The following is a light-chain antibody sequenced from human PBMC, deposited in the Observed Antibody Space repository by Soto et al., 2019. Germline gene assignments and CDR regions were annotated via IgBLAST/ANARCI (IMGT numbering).Light chain of an antibody. Sequence: QSALTQPRSVSGAPGQSVTLSCTGTSSDVGGYNYVSWYQQHPGKAPKLMIYDVITRPSGVPDRFSGSKSGNTASLTISGLQAEYEADYYCCSYAGSYTFVFATGTKVTVL. J-gene: IGLJ1*01. CDR3: CSYAGSYTFV. V-gene: IGLV2-11*01. CDR1: SSDVGGYNY. CDR2: DVI.